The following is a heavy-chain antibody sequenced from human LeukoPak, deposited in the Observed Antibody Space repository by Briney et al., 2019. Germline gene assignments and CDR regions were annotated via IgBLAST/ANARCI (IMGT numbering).Heavy chain of an antibody. V-gene: IGHV3-23*01. D-gene: IGHD5-18*01. CDR1: GFTFGSYW. J-gene: IGHJ5*02. CDR3: AKGGGGYSYGLNWFDH. CDR2: ISGSGGST. Sequence: GGSLRLSCAASGFTFGSYWMSWVRQAPGKGLEWVSAISGSGGSTYYADSVKGRFTISRDNSKNTLYLQMNSLRAEDTAVYYCAKGGGGYSYGLNWFDHWGQGTLVTVSS.